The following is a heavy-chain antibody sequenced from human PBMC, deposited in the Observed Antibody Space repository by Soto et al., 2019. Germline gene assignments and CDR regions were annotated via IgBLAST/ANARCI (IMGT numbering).Heavy chain of an antibody. D-gene: IGHD6-13*01. CDR3: ARAAAGTLGAFDI. CDR1: GGSFSGYY. Sequence: QVQLQQWGAGLLKPSETLSLTCAVYGGSFSGYYWSWIRQPPGKGLEWIGEINHSGSTNYNPSLKSRVTISVDTSKNQFSLKLSSMTAADTAVYYCARAAAGTLGAFDIWGQGTMVTVSS. CDR2: INHSGST. J-gene: IGHJ3*02. V-gene: IGHV4-34*01.